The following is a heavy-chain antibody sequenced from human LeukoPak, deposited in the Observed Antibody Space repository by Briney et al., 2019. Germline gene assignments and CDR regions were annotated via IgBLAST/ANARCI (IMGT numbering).Heavy chain of an antibody. D-gene: IGHD6-19*01. J-gene: IGHJ4*02. V-gene: IGHV3-23*01. CDR1: GFTFSNYA. CDR3: ARRSGVAVAGAFDY. CDR2: ISGSGDST. Sequence: GGSLRLSCAASGFTFSNYAMRWVRQAPGKGLEWVSGISGSGDSTYYADPVKGRFTISRDNSKNTLYLQMNSLRAEDTAVYFCARRSGVAVAGAFDYWGQGTLVTVSS.